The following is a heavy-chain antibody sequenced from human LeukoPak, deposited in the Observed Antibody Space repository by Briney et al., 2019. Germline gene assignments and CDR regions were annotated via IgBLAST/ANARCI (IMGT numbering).Heavy chain of an antibody. V-gene: IGHV1-18*01. Sequence: ASVKVSCKASGYTFSNYGTSWVRQAPGQGLEWVGWISAYNGNTNSAQKVKGRVTMTTDTSTSTAYMELTSLRSDDTAVYYCTRVRIFGVVATDYWGQGTLVAVSS. CDR1: GYTFSNYG. CDR3: TRVRIFGVVATDY. CDR2: ISAYNGNT. D-gene: IGHD3-3*01. J-gene: IGHJ4*02.